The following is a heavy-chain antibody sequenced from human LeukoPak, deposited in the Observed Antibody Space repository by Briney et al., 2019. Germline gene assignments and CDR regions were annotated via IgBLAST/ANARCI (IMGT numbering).Heavy chain of an antibody. V-gene: IGHV3-21*01. CDR1: GFTFSSYS. Sequence: GGTLRLSCAASGFTFSSYSIHWVRQAPGKGLEWVSSISFSSSYIYYADSVKGRFTISRDNAKNSLYLQMNSLRAEDTAVYYCARAHSYGYRGIDYWGQGTLVTVSS. D-gene: IGHD5-18*01. CDR2: ISFSSSYI. J-gene: IGHJ4*02. CDR3: ARAHSYGYRGIDY.